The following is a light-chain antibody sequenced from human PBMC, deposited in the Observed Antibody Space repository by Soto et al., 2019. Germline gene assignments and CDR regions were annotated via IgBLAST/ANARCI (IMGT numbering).Light chain of an antibody. CDR2: KAS. V-gene: IGKV1-5*03. CDR1: QSISSW. Sequence: DIQLIQSPSTLSASVGDRVTITCRASQSISSWLAWYQQKPGKAPKLLVYKASSLESGVPSRFSGSGSATEFTLTITTLQPDDFATYYCQQYEAYPLTFGGGTKVEI. CDR3: QQYEAYPLT. J-gene: IGKJ4*01.